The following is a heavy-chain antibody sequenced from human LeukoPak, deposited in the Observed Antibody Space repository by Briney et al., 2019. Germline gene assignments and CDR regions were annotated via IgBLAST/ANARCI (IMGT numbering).Heavy chain of an antibody. D-gene: IGHD2-2*02. J-gene: IGHJ3*02. V-gene: IGHV3-23*01. Sequence: GGSLRLSCAASGFTFSSYAMSWVRQAPGKGLEWVSAISGSGGSTYYADSVKGRFTISRDNSKNTLYLQMSSLRAEDTAVYYCASVRYCSSTSCYTGAFDIWGQGTMVTVSS. CDR2: ISGSGGST. CDR1: GFTFSSYA. CDR3: ASVRYCSSTSCYTGAFDI.